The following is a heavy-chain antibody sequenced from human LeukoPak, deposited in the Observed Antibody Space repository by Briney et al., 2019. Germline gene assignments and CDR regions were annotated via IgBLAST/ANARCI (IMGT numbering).Heavy chain of an antibody. CDR1: GFTFSSYA. J-gene: IGHJ5*02. Sequence: PGGSLRLSCAASGFTFSSYAMSWVRQAPGKGLEWVSAISGSGGSTYYAGTVKGLFTISKDNSKHTLYLQINSLGAEDTHVYYCANHRGVTRVRGVIRFDPWGQGTLV. D-gene: IGHD3-10*01. CDR3: ANHRGVTRVRGVIRFDP. V-gene: IGHV3-23*01. CDR2: ISGSGGST.